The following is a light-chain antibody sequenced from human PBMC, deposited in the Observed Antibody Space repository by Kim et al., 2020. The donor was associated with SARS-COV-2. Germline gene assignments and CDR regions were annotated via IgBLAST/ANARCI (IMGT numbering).Light chain of an antibody. CDR3: AAWHDSLYGV. J-gene: IGLJ3*02. Sequence: PGQRVTISCSGSSNIATKTVTWYHQSPGTAPKLLIHSNNQRPSGVPDRFSGSKSGTSASLAISGLQSEDEGDYFCAAWHDSLYGVFGGGTQLTVL. CDR1: SNIATKT. V-gene: IGLV1-44*01. CDR2: SNN.